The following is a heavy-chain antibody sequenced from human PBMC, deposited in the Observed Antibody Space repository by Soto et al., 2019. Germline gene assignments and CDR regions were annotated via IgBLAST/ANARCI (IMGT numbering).Heavy chain of an antibody. CDR1: GFTFSSYW. CDR3: VTDWGQLSGA. Sequence: ESGGGLVQPGGSLRLSCAASGFTFSSYWMSWARQGTGKGLEWVAVIKQDSSETYYVDSVKGRFTVSRDNAKKSLYLQMNTLRVEDTAVYYCVTDWGQLSGAWGQGVLVTVSS. CDR2: IKQDSSET. J-gene: IGHJ5*02. V-gene: IGHV3-7*03. D-gene: IGHD3-16*01.